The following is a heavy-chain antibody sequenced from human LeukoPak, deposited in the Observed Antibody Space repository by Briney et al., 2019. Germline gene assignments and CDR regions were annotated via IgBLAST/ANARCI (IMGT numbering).Heavy chain of an antibody. J-gene: IGHJ4*02. V-gene: IGHV4-39*01. CDR1: GAPIARRSYT. CDR2: IYYSGGT. Sequence: SETLSLTCSVSGAPIARRSYTWDGTRQPPGKGLEWIGSIYYSGGTYYNPSLKSRVTISVDTSRNQFSLKLGSVTAADTAVYYCARHGSIATGAFTYWGQGTLVTVSS. D-gene: IGHD6-13*01. CDR3: ARHGSIATGAFTY.